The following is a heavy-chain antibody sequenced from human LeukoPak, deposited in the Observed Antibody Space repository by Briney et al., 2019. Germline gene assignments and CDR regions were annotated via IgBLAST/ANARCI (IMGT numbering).Heavy chain of an antibody. D-gene: IGHD1-26*01. V-gene: IGHV1-18*01. CDR1: GYTFTSYG. CDR3: ARERVRRAGATDH. J-gene: IGHJ4*02. Sequence: AAVKLSFKASGYTFTSYGISWVRQPPGQGLEWMGWISAYNGNTNYAQKPQGRVTMTTDTSTSTAYMELRSLRSDDTAVYYCARERVRRAGATDHWGQGALRTVSS. CDR2: ISAYNGNT.